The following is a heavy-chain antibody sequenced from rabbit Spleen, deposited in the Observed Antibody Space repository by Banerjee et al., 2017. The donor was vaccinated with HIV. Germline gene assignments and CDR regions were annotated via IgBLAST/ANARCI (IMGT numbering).Heavy chain of an antibody. V-gene: IGHV1S45*01. CDR3: ARNFDL. J-gene: IGHJ4*01. CDR2: IYAGSTGTT. CDR1: GLDFSSSYW. Sequence: QEQLEESGGGLVKPEGSLTLTCKASGLDFSSSYWICWVRQAPGKGLEWIGTIYAGSTGTTDYARWAKGRFTISKTSSTTVTLQMTSLTAADTATYFCARNFDLWGPGTLVTVS.